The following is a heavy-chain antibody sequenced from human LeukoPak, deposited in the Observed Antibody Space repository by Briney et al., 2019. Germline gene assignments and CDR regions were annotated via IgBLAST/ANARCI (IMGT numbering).Heavy chain of an antibody. V-gene: IGHV4-38-2*02. CDR1: GYSISSGYY. CDR2: INHSGST. CDR3: KGDYYYYMDV. J-gene: IGHJ6*03. Sequence: PSETLSLTCTASGYSISSGYYWSWIRQPPGKGLEWIGEINHSGSTNYNPSLKSRVTISVDTSKNQFPLKLSSVTAADTAVYYCKGDYYYYMDVWGKGTTVTISS.